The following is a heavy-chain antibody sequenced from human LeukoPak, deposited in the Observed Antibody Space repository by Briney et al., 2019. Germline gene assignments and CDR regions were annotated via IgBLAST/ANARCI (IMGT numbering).Heavy chain of an antibody. D-gene: IGHD3-10*01. CDR1: VGSISSGSYY. Sequence: SETLSLTCTVSVGSISSGSYYWSWIRQPAGKGLEWIGRIYTSGSTNYNPSLKSRVTISVETSKNQFSLKLSSVTGADTAVYYCARLYGSGSSLYFDYWGQGTLVTVSS. J-gene: IGHJ4*02. V-gene: IGHV4-61*02. CDR2: IYTSGST. CDR3: ARLYGSGSSLYFDY.